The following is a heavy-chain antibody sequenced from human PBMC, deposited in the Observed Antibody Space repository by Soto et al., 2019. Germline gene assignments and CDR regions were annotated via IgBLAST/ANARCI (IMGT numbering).Heavy chain of an antibody. D-gene: IGHD6-19*01. V-gene: IGHV1-18*01. J-gene: IGHJ3*02. CDR2: ISAYNGNT. CDR1: GYTFTSYG. Sequence: ASVKVSCKASGYTFTSYGISWVRQAPGQRLEWMGWISAYNGNTKYAQKLQGRVTMTTDTSTSTAYMELRSLRSEDTAVYYCARDLCIAVAGCRAFDIWGQGTMVTVSS. CDR3: ARDLCIAVAGCRAFDI.